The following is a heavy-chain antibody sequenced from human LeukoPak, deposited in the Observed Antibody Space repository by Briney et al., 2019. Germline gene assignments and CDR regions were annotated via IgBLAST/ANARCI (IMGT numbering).Heavy chain of an antibody. CDR3: ARSYSSSCYWFDP. CDR2: IYTSGST. Sequence: PSETLSLTCTVSGGSINSGSYYWSWIPQPAGKGLEWIGRIYTSGSTRGSTNYNRSLRSRVTISVHTSKNQFSLKLSSVTAADTAVYYCARSYSSSCYWFDPWGQGTLVTVSS. CDR1: GGSINSGSYY. V-gene: IGHV4-61*02. D-gene: IGHD6-13*01. J-gene: IGHJ5*02.